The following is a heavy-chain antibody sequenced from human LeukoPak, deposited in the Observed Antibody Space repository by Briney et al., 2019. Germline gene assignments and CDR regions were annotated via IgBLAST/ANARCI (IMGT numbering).Heavy chain of an antibody. V-gene: IGHV4-31*03. D-gene: IGHD2-21*02. Sequence: SETLSLTCTVSGGSISSGGYYWSWIRQHPGKGLEWIGYIYYSGSTYYNPSLKSRVTISVDTSKNQFSLKLSSVTAADTAVYYCTVTRYNWFDPWGQGTLVTVSS. CDR2: IYYSGST. CDR3: TVTRYNWFDP. J-gene: IGHJ5*02. CDR1: GGSISSGGYY.